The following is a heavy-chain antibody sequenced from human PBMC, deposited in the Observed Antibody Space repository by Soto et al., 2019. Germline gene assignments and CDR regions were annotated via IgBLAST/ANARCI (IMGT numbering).Heavy chain of an antibody. CDR2: IYHTGST. V-gene: IGHV4-30-2*01. J-gene: IGHJ4*02. CDR1: GGSISGGGYS. Sequence: SETLSLTCAVSGGSISGGGYSWSWIRQPPGKGLEWIGYIYHTGSTYYNPSLKSRVTISVDRSKKEFSLRLTSVTAADTAVYYCARGDYGDYSYFDSWGRGTLVTVSS. CDR3: ARGDYGDYSYFDS. D-gene: IGHD4-17*01.